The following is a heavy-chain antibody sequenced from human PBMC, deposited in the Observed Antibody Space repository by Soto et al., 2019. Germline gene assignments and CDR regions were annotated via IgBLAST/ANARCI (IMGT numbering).Heavy chain of an antibody. CDR3: TSNPGATTGRYYYYYYMDV. CDR1: GFTFSNAW. J-gene: IGHJ6*03. D-gene: IGHD1-26*01. Sequence: GGSLRLSCAASGFTFSNAWMSWVRQAPGKGLEWVGRIKSKTDGGTTDYAAPVKGRFTISRDDSKNTLYLQMNSLKTEDTAVYYCTSNPGATTGRYYYYYYMDVWGKGTTVTVSS. V-gene: IGHV3-15*01. CDR2: IKSKTDGGTT.